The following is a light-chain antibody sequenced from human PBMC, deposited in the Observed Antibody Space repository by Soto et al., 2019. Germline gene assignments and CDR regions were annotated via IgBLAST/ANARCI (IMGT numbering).Light chain of an antibody. Sequence: QSVLTQPASVSASPGQSITISCSGTSSDIGAYNYVSWYQHQSGKAPKLLISEVSNRPSGISVRFSGSKSGNTASLTISGLQAEDEADYYCTSYTADTTIMFGGGTKVTVL. CDR2: EVS. CDR1: SSDIGAYNY. CDR3: TSYTADTTIM. V-gene: IGLV2-14*01. J-gene: IGLJ3*02.